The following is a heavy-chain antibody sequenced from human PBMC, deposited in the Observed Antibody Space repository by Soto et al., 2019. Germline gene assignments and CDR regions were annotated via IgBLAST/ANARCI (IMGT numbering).Heavy chain of an antibody. CDR1: GYSFSNYW. J-gene: IGHJ5*02. V-gene: IGHV5-51*01. CDR3: ARHGFYGDYSSNYFDP. D-gene: IGHD4-17*01. Sequence: PGESLKISCKGSGYSFSNYWIAWVRQMPGKGLEYMGIIYPSDSQTRYSPSFQGQVTISADKSISTAYLQWTSLKAPDTAIYYCARHGFYGDYSSNYFDPWGQGTLVTVSS. CDR2: IYPSDSQT.